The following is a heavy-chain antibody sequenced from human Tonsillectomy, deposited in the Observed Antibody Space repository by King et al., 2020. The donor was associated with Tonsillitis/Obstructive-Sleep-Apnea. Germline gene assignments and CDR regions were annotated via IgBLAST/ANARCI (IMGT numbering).Heavy chain of an antibody. CDR3: ASTVYCSGGSCVY. J-gene: IGHJ4*02. CDR1: GFTFRDYY. V-gene: IGHV3-11*05. Sequence: VQLVESGGGLVKPGGSLRLSCAASGFTFRDYYMSWIRQAPGKGLEWVSYISSSSSYTNHADSVKGRFTISRDNAKNSLYLQMNSLRAEDTAVYYCASTVYCSGGSCVYWGQGTLVTVSS. CDR2: ISSSSSYT. D-gene: IGHD2-15*01.